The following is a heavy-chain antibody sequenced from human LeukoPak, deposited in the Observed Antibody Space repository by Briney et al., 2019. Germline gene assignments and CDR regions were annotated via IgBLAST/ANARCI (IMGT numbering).Heavy chain of an antibody. Sequence: SETLSLTCTVSGGSINNYYWSWIRQPAGKGLEWIGRIYTRGSTNYNPSLKSRVTMPVDTSKNQFSLKLSSVTAADTAVYYCARGRYCSADICSGGDAFDIWGQGTMVSVSS. CDR1: GGSINNYY. CDR2: IYTRGST. D-gene: IGHD2-15*01. J-gene: IGHJ3*02. CDR3: ARGRYCSADICSGGDAFDI. V-gene: IGHV4-4*07.